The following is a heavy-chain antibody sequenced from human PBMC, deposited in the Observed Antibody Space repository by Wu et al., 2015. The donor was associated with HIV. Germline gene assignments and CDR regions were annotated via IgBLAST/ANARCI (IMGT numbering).Heavy chain of an antibody. J-gene: IGHJ2*01. Sequence: QVQLVQSGAEVKKPGASVKVSCKASGYTFTSYDINWVRQATGQGLEWMGWMNPNSGNTDFAQKFQGRITMTRNTSINTAYMHLSSLRSEDTAVYYCVRGLGRGGNHRYFDLWGRGTLVTVSS. CDR1: GYTFTSYD. V-gene: IGHV1-8*01. D-gene: IGHD1-14*01. CDR2: MNPNSGNT. CDR3: VRGLGRGGNHRYFDL.